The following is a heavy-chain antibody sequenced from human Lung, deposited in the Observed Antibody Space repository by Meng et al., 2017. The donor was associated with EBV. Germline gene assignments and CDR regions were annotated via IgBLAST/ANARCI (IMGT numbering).Heavy chain of an antibody. Sequence: QVQLQKSGPVLGKHSQTLSLTFTVSGGSISSGGHYWSWICQHPGKSLEWIGYIYYSGSTYYNPDFKSLGSRAVDSSKQQGAMQLCSVTAANTALEDGARACETGYLDYWGQKTLVIVST. D-gene: IGHD2-21*01. J-gene: IGHJ4*02. V-gene: IGHV4-31*01. CDR1: GGSISSGGHY. CDR2: IYYSGST. CDR3: ARACETGYLDY.